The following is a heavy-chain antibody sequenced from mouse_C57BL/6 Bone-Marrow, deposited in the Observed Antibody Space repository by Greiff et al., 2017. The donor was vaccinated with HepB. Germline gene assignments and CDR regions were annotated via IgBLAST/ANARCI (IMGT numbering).Heavy chain of an antibody. CDR2: SRNKANDYTT. V-gene: IGHV7-1*01. CDR1: GFTFSDFY. D-gene: IGHD4-1*01. CDR3: ARAFSGYFDY. J-gene: IGHJ2*01. Sequence: DVKLVESGGGLVQSGRSLRLSCATSGFTFSDFYMEWVRQAPGKGLEWIAASRNKANDYTTEYSASVKGRFIVSRDTSQSILYLQMNALRAEDTAIYYCARAFSGYFDYWGQGTTLTVSS.